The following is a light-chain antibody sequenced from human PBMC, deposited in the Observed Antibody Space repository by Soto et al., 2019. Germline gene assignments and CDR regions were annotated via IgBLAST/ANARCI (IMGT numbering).Light chain of an antibody. CDR2: EAS. V-gene: IGKV1-17*01. CDR1: QDIGTD. Sequence: DIQMTQSPSSLSASVADRVTITCRASQDIGTDLGLYQQKPGKAPERLIYEASVLQSGVPSRFSGSGSGTEFTLTVSSLQPEDFATYYCVQHYSYPLTFGGGTKVEIK. J-gene: IGKJ4*01. CDR3: VQHYSYPLT.